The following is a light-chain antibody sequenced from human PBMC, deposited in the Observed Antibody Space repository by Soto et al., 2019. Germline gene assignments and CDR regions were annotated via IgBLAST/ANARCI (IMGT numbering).Light chain of an antibody. J-gene: IGKJ1*01. CDR1: QSVSSY. Sequence: EIVLTQSPATLSLSPGERATLSCRASQSVSSYLAWYQQKPGQAPRLLIYDASNRATGIPARFSGSGSGTGLPLTISRLGAEDFGVFYRQQGSHRPPPRTFGQGTQVEIK. V-gene: IGKV3-11*01. CDR2: DAS. CDR3: QQGSHRPPPRT.